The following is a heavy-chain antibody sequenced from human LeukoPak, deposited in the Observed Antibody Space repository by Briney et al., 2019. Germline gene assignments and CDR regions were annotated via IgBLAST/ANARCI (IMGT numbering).Heavy chain of an antibody. CDR3: ARATRHSSYFDY. CDR1: GGSIGSSSYY. CDR2: IYYSGST. J-gene: IGHJ4*02. D-gene: IGHD6-6*01. Sequence: SETLSLTCTVSGGSIGSSSYYWGWIRQPPGKGLEWIGSIYYSGSTYYNPSLKSRVTISVDTSKNQFSLKLSSVTAADTAVYYCARATRHSSYFDYWGQGTLVTVSS. V-gene: IGHV4-39*07.